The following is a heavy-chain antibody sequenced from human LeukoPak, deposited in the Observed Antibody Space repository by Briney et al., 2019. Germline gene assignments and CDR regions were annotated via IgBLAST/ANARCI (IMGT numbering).Heavy chain of an antibody. CDR3: ARAYDDAFDI. D-gene: IGHD2-8*01. V-gene: IGHV4-61*02. CDR2: IYTSGNT. CDR1: GYSISSGYY. Sequence: SETLSLTCTVSGYSISSGYYWNWIRQPAGKELEWIGRIYTSGNTNYNPSLKSRVTISVDTSKNQFSLKLSSVTAADTAVYYCARAYDDAFDIWGQGTMVTVSS. J-gene: IGHJ3*02.